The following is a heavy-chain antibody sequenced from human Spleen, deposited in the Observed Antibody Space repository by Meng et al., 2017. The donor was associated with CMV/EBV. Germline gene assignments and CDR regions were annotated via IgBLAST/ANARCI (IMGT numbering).Heavy chain of an antibody. Sequence: GESLKISCAASGFTFSSYSMNWVRQAPGKGLEWVSSISSSSSYIYYADSVKGRFTISRDNAKNSLYLQMNSLRAEDTAVYYCARAGDFWSGHVYGMDVWGQGTTVTVSS. CDR3: ARAGDFWSGHVYGMDV. J-gene: IGHJ6*02. CDR1: GFTFSSYS. V-gene: IGHV3-21*04. CDR2: ISSSSSYI. D-gene: IGHD3-3*01.